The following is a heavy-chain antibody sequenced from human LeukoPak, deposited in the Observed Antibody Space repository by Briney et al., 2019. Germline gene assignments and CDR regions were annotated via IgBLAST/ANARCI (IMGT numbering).Heavy chain of an antibody. V-gene: IGHV1-69*06. D-gene: IGHD3-10*01. CDR1: GGTFSSYA. CDR3: ARDEPHMVRGTPKEYYFDY. J-gene: IGHJ4*02. Sequence: ASVKVSCKASGGTFSSYAISWVRQAPGQGLEWMGGIIPIFGTANYAQKFHGRVTITADKSTSTAYMELSSLRSEDTAVYYCARDEPHMVRGTPKEYYFDYWGQGTLVTVST. CDR2: IIPIFGTA.